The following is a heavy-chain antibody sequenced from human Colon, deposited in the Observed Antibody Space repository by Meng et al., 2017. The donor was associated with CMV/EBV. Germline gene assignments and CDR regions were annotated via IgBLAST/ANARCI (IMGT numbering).Heavy chain of an antibody. J-gene: IGHJ4*02. V-gene: IGHV3-69-1*01. D-gene: IGHD3-3*01. CDR1: GFTFENYH. CDR2: INGDGKNT. CDR3: ARGPERFLFSYFDY. Sequence: GGSLRLSCVASGFTFENYHMHWVRQAPGRGLEWVSLINGDGKNTYYKDSVKGRFTISRDNAKNSLYLQMNSLRAEDTAVYYCARGPERFLFSYFDYWGQGTLVTVSS.